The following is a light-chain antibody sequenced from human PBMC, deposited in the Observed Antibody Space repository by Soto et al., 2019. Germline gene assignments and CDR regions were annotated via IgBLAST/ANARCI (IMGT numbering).Light chain of an antibody. CDR1: SSDVGGYNY. J-gene: IGLJ1*01. CDR3: SSYTSSITLGV. V-gene: IGLV2-14*03. Sequence: QSALTQPASVSGSPGQSITISCTGTSSDVGGYNYVSWNQQHPGKAPKLMIYDVSNRPSGVSNRFSGSKSGNTASLTISGLQAEDEADYYCSSYTSSITLGVFGTGTKLTVL. CDR2: DVS.